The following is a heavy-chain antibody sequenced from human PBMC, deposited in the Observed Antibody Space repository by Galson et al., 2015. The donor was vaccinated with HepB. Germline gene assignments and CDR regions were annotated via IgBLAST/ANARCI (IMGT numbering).Heavy chain of an antibody. CDR3: AKDRSVEAFFRFDQ. Sequence: SLRLSCAASGSTLSSYAMSWVRQAPGKGLEWVAGIRGTGDSTYYRDSVKGRFAISRDNSKNTLYLQMSSLRVEDTAIYFCAKDRSVEAFFRFDQWGQGTLVTVSS. CDR2: IRGTGDST. CDR1: GSTLSSYA. D-gene: IGHD4-23*01. J-gene: IGHJ4*02. V-gene: IGHV3-23*01.